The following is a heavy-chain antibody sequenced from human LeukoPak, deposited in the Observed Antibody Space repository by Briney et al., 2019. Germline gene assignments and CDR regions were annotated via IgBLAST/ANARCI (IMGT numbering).Heavy chain of an antibody. CDR3: ARDLNYYYYGMDV. V-gene: IGHV3-23*01. CDR1: GFTFSSYA. Sequence: GSLRLSCAASGFTFSSYAMSWVRQAPGKGLEWVSAISRSGGSTYYADSVKGRFTISRDNSKNTLYLQMNSLRAEDTAVYYCARDLNYYYYGMDVWGQGTTVTVSS. J-gene: IGHJ6*02. CDR2: ISRSGGST.